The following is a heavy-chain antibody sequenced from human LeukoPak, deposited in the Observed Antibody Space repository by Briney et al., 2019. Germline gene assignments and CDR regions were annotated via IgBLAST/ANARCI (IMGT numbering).Heavy chain of an antibody. CDR3: ARNVEGYSYGYRRLWFDP. D-gene: IGHD5-18*01. CDR1: GITFSTYA. CDR2: ISGSAAST. V-gene: IGHV3-23*01. J-gene: IGHJ5*02. Sequence: GGSLRLSCAASGITFSTYAMNWVRQAPGKGLEWGSVISGSAASTSYADSVKGRFTISRDNSRNTLYLQMNNLRAEDTAVYYCARNVEGYSYGYRRLWFDPWGQGTLVTVSS.